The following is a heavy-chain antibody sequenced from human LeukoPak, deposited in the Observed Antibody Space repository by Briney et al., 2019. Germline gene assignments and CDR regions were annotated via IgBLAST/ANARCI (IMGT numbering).Heavy chain of an antibody. CDR1: GGSFSGYY. CDR2: INHSGST. D-gene: IGHD1-26*01. J-gene: IGHJ6*02. V-gene: IGHV4-34*01. Sequence: KSSETLSLTCAVYGGSFSGYYWSWIRQPPGKGLEWIGEINHSGSTNYNPSLKSRVTISVDTSENQFSLKLSSVTAADTAVYYCARGWVESFYYYYYGMDVWGQGTTVTVSS. CDR3: ARGWVESFYYYYYGMDV.